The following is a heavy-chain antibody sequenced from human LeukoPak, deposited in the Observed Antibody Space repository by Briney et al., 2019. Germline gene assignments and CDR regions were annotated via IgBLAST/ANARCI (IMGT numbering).Heavy chain of an antibody. D-gene: IGHD2-8*01. CDR1: GGSFSGYY. V-gene: IGHV4-34*01. Sequence: SETLSLTCAVYGGSFSGYYWSWIRQPPGKGLEWIGEINHSGSTNYDPSLKSRVTISVDTSKNQFSLKLSSVTAADTAVYYCARRRFVRGPDVVNPFDYWGQGTLVTVSS. CDR3: ARRRFVRGPDVVNPFDY. CDR2: INHSGST. J-gene: IGHJ4*02.